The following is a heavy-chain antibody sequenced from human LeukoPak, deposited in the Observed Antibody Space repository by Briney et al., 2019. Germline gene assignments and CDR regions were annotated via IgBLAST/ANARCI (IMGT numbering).Heavy chain of an antibody. D-gene: IGHD3-22*01. Sequence: PGGSLRLSCAASGFTFDDYAMHWVRQAPGKGLEWVSGISWNSGSIGYADSVKGRFTISRDNAKNSLYLQMNSLRAEDTALYYCAKTGYDSSGYADYFDYWGQGTLDTVSS. J-gene: IGHJ4*02. CDR2: ISWNSGSI. CDR3: AKTGYDSSGYADYFDY. CDR1: GFTFDDYA. V-gene: IGHV3-9*01.